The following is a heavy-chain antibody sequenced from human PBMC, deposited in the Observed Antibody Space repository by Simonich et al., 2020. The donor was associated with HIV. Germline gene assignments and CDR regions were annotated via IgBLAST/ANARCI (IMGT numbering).Heavy chain of an antibody. CDR3: ARYYGGNTEVDY. J-gene: IGHJ4*02. CDR1: GGSFSGYY. Sequence: QVQLQQWGAGLLKPSETLSLTCAVFGGSFSGYYWGWIRQPPGKGLEWIGSIYYSGRTYYNPSLKSRVTISVDTSKNQFSLKLSSVTAADTAVYYCARYYGGNTEVDYWGQGTLVTVSS. D-gene: IGHD3-10*01. V-gene: IGHV4-34*02. CDR2: IYYSGRT.